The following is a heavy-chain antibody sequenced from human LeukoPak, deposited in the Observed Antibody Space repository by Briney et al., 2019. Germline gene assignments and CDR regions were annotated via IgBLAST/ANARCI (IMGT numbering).Heavy chain of an antibody. CDR2: INHSGST. J-gene: IGHJ5*02. CDR1: GGSFSGYY. Sequence: PSETLSLTCAVDGGSFSGYYWSWIRQPPGKGLEWIGEINHSGSTNYNPSLKNRVTISVDTSKNQFSLKLSSVTAADTAVYFCARDVQYDILTGVGWFDPWGQGTLVTVSS. V-gene: IGHV4-34*01. CDR3: ARDVQYDILTGVGWFDP. D-gene: IGHD3-9*01.